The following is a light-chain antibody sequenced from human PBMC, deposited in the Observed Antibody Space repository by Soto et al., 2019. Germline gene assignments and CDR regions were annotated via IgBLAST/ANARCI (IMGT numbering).Light chain of an antibody. V-gene: IGKV1-39*01. CDR3: QQSYSTPGGFT. J-gene: IGKJ3*01. CDR2: AAS. CDR1: QSISSY. Sequence: DIQMTQSPSSLSASVGDRVTITCRASQSISSYLNWYQQKPGKAPKLLIYAASSLQSGVPSRFSGSGSGTDFPLTISSLQPEDFATYSCQQSYSTPGGFTFGPGTKVDIK.